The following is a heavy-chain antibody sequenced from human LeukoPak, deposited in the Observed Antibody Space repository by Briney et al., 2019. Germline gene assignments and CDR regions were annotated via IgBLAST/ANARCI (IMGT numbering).Heavy chain of an antibody. V-gene: IGHV4-34*01. Sequence: SETLSLTCAVYGGSFSGYYWSWIRQPPGKGLEWIGNIYYSGSTYYNPSLKSRVTISIDTSKNQFSLKLSSVTAADTAVYYCARSGCSGGSCYSQRGAFDIWGQGTMVTVSS. J-gene: IGHJ3*02. CDR1: GGSFSGYY. CDR2: IYYSGST. CDR3: ARSGCSGGSCYSQRGAFDI. D-gene: IGHD2-15*01.